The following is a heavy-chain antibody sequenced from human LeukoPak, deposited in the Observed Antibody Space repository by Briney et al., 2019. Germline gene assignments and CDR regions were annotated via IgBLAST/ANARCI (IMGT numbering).Heavy chain of an antibody. D-gene: IGHD1-26*01. J-gene: IGHJ5*02. V-gene: IGHV1-2*02. Sequence: ASVKVSCKASGYTFTDYYLHWVRQAPGQGLEWMGWMNPESGGSSSAQNFQGRVTMIRDTSINTAYMELSRLTSDDTAVYYCARERVSDVPVGVGQDWFDPWGQGTLVTVSS. CDR3: ARERVSDVPVGVGQDWFDP. CDR2: MNPESGGS. CDR1: GYTFTDYY.